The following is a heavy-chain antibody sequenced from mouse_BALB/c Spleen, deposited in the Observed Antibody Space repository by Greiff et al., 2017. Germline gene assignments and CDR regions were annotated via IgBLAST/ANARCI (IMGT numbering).Heavy chain of an antibody. CDR3: AGGELGDY. Sequence: QVQLKQSGAELAKPGASVKMSCKASGYTFTSYWMHWVKQRPGQGLEWIGYINPSTGYTEYNQKFKDKATLTADKSSSTAYMQLSSLTSEDSAVYYCAGGELGDYWGQGTTLTVSS. D-gene: IGHD4-1*01. CDR2: INPSTGYT. V-gene: IGHV1-7*01. CDR1: GYTFTSYW. J-gene: IGHJ2*01.